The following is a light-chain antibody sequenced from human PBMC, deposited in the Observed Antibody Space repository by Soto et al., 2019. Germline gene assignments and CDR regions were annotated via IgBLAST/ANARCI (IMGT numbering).Light chain of an antibody. CDR2: DVS. J-gene: IGLJ2*01. CDR1: SSDVGGYNY. Sequence: QSALTKPRSVSGSPGQSVTISCTGTSSDVGGYNYVSWYQQHPGKAPKLMIYDVSKRPSGVPDRFSGCKSGNTASLTISGLQAEDEADYYCCSYAGSYTFEVFGGGTKVTVL. CDR3: CSYAGSYTFEV. V-gene: IGLV2-11*01.